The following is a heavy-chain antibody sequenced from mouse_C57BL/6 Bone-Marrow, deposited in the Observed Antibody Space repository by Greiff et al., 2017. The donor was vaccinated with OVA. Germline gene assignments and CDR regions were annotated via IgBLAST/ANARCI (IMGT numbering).Heavy chain of an antibody. V-gene: IGHV1-62-2*01. Sequence: VQLQQSGAELVKPEASVKLSCKASGYTFTEYTIHWVKQRSGQGLEWIGWFYPGSGSIKYNEKFKDKATLTADKSSSTVYMELSRLTAEDSAVYFCARQRVGYYVGPYFDYWGQGTTLTVSS. CDR1: GYTFTEYT. CDR2: FYPGSGSI. CDR3: ARQRVGYYVGPYFDY. D-gene: IGHD2-3*01. J-gene: IGHJ2*01.